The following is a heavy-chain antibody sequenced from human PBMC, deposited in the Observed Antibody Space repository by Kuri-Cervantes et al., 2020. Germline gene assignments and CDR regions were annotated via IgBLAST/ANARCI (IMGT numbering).Heavy chain of an antibody. CDR1: GGSISSYY. D-gene: IGHD4-17*01. Sequence: SETLSLTCTVSGGSISSYYWSWIRQPAGKGLEWIGRIYTSGSTNYNPSLKSRVAMSVDKSNNQFSLKLTSVTAADTAIYYCAMTTVDAFDIWGQGTMVTVSS. CDR2: IYTSGST. J-gene: IGHJ3*02. CDR3: AMTTVDAFDI. V-gene: IGHV4-4*07.